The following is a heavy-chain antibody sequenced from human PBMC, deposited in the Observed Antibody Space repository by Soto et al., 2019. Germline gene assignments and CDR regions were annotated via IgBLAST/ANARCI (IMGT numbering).Heavy chain of an antibody. CDR3: ASLGVEYSSSPYGMDV. Sequence: ETLSLTCTVSGGSISSYYWSWIRQPAGRGLEWIGRMYATGSTNYNPSLKSRVTMSVDTSKNQFSLKLTFVTAADTAVYYCASLGVEYSSSPYGMDVWGQGTTVTVSS. CDR1: GGSISSYY. CDR2: MYATGST. D-gene: IGHD6-6*01. J-gene: IGHJ6*02. V-gene: IGHV4-4*07.